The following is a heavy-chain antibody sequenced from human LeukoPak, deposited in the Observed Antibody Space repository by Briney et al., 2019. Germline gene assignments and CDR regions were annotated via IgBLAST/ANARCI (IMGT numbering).Heavy chain of an antibody. V-gene: IGHV4-61*02. CDR2: IYTSGST. CDR3: ARDTLGATSSNWFDP. Sequence: PSQTLSLTCTVSGGSISSGSYYWSWIRQPAGKGLEWIGRIYTSGSTYYNPSLKGRVTISVDTSKNQFSLKLSSVTAADTAVYYCARDTLGATSSNWFDPWGQGTLVTVSS. D-gene: IGHD1-26*01. CDR1: GGSISSGSYY. J-gene: IGHJ5*02.